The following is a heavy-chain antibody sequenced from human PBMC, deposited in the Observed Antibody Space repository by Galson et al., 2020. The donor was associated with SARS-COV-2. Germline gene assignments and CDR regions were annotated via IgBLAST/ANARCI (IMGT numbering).Heavy chain of an antibody. CDR1: GDSISTYY. Sequence: SETLSLTCTVSGDSISTYYWSWLRQPPGKGLEWIGYIYYSGATDYNPSLKSRVTISVDTSENQFSLKLSSVTAADTAVYYCAREWGTAKRWLFYYWGQGTLVTVSS. CDR2: IYYSGAT. J-gene: IGHJ4*02. V-gene: IGHV4-59*01. D-gene: IGHD5-12*01. CDR3: AREWGTAKRWLFYY.